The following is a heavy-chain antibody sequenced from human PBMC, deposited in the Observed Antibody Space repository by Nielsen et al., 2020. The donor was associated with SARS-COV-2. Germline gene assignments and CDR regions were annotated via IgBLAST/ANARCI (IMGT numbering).Heavy chain of an antibody. CDR3: ARDYFGDYLDGFDV. CDR1: GGSISRYY. J-gene: IGHJ3*01. D-gene: IGHD4-17*01. CDR2: VHHSGST. Sequence: SETLSLTCAISGGSISRYYWTWIRQSPGKGLKWIGYVHHSGSTNYSPSLKSRVHISLDTSQNEFSLKLTSVTAADTAMYYCARDYFGDYLDGFDVWGQGTMVTVSA. V-gene: IGHV4-59*01.